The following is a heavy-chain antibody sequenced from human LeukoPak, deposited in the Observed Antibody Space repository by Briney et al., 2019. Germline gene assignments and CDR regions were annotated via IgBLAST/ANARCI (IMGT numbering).Heavy chain of an antibody. CDR2: ISGSGDRT. CDR1: GFTFSSYA. V-gene: IGHV3-23*01. J-gene: IGHJ4*02. D-gene: IGHD3-10*01. Sequence: GGSLRLSCAASGFTFSSYAMNWVRHATGEGLEWVLAISGSGDRTYYAHTVKGRFTISRDNSKNTLYLQMNSLRAEDTAVYYCAKGSSGSFYRHFDYGGQGTLVSVPT. CDR3: AKGSSGSFYRHFDY.